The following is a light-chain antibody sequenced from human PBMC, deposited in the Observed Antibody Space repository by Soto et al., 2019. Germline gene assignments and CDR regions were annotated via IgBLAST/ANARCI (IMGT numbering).Light chain of an antibody. J-gene: IGKJ4*01. V-gene: IGKV3-11*01. Sequence: EIVLTQSPATLSLSPGERATLSCRASQSVSSYLAWYQQTPGQAPRLLIYDASNRATGIPSRFSGSGSGTDFTRTISSLEPEDFAVYYCQQRSNWPLTFGGGTKVEIK. CDR2: DAS. CDR1: QSVSSY. CDR3: QQRSNWPLT.